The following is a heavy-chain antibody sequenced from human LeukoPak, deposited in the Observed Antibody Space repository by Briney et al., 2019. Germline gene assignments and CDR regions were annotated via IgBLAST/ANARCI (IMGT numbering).Heavy chain of an antibody. Sequence: PGGSLRLSCAASGFTFSSYAMHWVRQAPGKGLEGVAVISYDGSNKYYADSVKGRFTISRDNSKNTLYLQMNSLRAEDTAVYYCARDAVNYYDSSGYYYPGDYWGQGTLVTVSS. V-gene: IGHV3-30*01. CDR2: ISYDGSNK. D-gene: IGHD3-22*01. J-gene: IGHJ4*02. CDR3: ARDAVNYYDSSGYYYPGDY. CDR1: GFTFSSYA.